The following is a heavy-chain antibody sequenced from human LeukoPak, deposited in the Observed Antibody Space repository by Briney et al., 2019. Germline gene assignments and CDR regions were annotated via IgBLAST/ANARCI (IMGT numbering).Heavy chain of an antibody. Sequence: SETLSLTCTVSGGSFSSHYWSWIRQPPGKGLEWIGYISYIGSTDYNPSLKSRVTISVDTSKNQFSLKLNSVTAADTAVCYCARDPTTVTKGLDVWGQGTMVTVSS. CDR3: ARDPTTVTKGLDV. CDR1: GGSFSSHY. D-gene: IGHD4-17*01. CDR2: ISYIGST. J-gene: IGHJ3*01. V-gene: IGHV4-59*11.